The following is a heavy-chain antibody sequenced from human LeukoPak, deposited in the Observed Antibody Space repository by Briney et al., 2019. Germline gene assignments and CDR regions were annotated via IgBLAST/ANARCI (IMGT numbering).Heavy chain of an antibody. CDR2: ISASGGST. Sequence: GGSLRLSCAASGFTFSTYALSWVRQAPGKGLEWVSAISASGGSTYYADSVKGRFTISRDNSKDTLYLQMNSLRAEDTAVYYCAKGSYGDYDYWGQGTLVTVSS. V-gene: IGHV3-23*01. CDR3: AKGSYGDYDY. CDR1: GFTFSTYA. J-gene: IGHJ4*02. D-gene: IGHD4-17*01.